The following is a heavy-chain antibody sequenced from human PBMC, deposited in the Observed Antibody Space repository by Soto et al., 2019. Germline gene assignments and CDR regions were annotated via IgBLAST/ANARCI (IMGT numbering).Heavy chain of an antibody. D-gene: IGHD2-2*01. V-gene: IGHV3-21*01. CDR3: ARTYCSSTSCYEGYFDY. Sequence: GGSLRLSCAASEFTFSSYSMNWVRQAPGKGLEWVSSISSSSSYIYYADSVKGRFTISRDNAKNSLYLQMNSLRAEDTAVYYCARTYCSSTSCYEGYFDYWGQGTLDTVSS. CDR1: EFTFSSYS. CDR2: ISSSSSYI. J-gene: IGHJ4*02.